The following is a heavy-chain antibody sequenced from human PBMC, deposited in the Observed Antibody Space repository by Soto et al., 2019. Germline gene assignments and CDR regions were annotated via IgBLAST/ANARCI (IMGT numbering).Heavy chain of an antibody. D-gene: IGHD2-2*01. V-gene: IGHV4-39*01. CDR3: ARLHCHSPNCVPLEP. CDR2: IYYSGTS. J-gene: IGHJ5*02. Sequence: QLQLQESGPGLVKPSETLSLTCTVSGGSISDDTYYWGWIRQPPGKGLEWIGSIYYSGTSSYNPSLKSRVALFVDTSRKQLSLRRSSVTAADTAVYYCARLHCHSPNCVPLEPWGQGTLVIVSS. CDR1: GGSISDDTYY.